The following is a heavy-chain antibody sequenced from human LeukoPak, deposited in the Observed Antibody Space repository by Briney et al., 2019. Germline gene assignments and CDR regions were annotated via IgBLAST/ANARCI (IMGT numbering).Heavy chain of an antibody. V-gene: IGHV3-7*04. CDR3: TRDIVVVPAADGGY. D-gene: IGHD2-2*01. J-gene: IGHJ4*02. Sequence: GGSLRLSCAASGFTLGSYWMTWVRQAPRKGLEWAAAIKEDGSETYYVDSVKGRFTISRDNAKNSLYLQMSSLRAEDTAVYYCTRDIVVVPAADGGYWGQGTLVTVSS. CDR2: IKEDGSET. CDR1: GFTLGSYW.